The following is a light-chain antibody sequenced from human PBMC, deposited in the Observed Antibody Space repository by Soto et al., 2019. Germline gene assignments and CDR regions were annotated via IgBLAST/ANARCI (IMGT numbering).Light chain of an antibody. Sequence: QSALTQPPSASWSPGQSVTISCTGTSSDVGGYNYVSWYQQHPGKAPKLMIYEVSKRPSGVPDRFSGSKSGNTASLTVSGLQAEDEADYYCSSYAGSKNYVFGTGTKVTGL. V-gene: IGLV2-8*01. CDR1: SSDVGGYNY. CDR2: EVS. J-gene: IGLJ1*01. CDR3: SSYAGSKNYV.